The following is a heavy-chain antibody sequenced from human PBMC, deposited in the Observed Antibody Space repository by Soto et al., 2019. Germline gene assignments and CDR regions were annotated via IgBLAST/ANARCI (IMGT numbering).Heavy chain of an antibody. J-gene: IGHJ4*02. Sequence: QVQLQQWGAGLLKPSETLSLTCAVYGGSFSGYYWSWIRQPPGKGLEWIGEINHSGSTNYNPSLKCRVTIAVDNSKNQFSLKLSSVTAADTAVYYCARRHYGGNSGDFDYWGQGTLVTVSS. V-gene: IGHV4-34*01. CDR1: GGSFSGYY. CDR3: ARRHYGGNSGDFDY. CDR2: INHSGST. D-gene: IGHD4-17*01.